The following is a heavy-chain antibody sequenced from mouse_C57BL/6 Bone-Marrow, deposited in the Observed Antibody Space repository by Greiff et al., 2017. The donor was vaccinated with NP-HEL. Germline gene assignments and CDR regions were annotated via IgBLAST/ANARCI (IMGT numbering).Heavy chain of an antibody. J-gene: IGHJ1*03. Sequence: EVQRVESGPGLAKPSQTLSLTCSVTGYSITSDYWNWIRKFPGNKLEYMGYISYSGSTYYNPSLKSRISITRDTSKNQYYLQLNSVTTEDTATYYCARYPYYYGSSPYWYFDVWGTGTTVTVSS. V-gene: IGHV3-8*01. D-gene: IGHD1-1*01. CDR2: ISYSGST. CDR3: ARYPYYYGSSPYWYFDV. CDR1: GYSITSDY.